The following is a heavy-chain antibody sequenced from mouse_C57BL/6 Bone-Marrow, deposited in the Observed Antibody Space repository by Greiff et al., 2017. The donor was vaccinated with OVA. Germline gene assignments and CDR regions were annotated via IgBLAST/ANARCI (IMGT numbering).Heavy chain of an antibody. CDR3: ARENYSNPYYFDY. V-gene: IGHV5-16*01. J-gene: IGHJ2*01. D-gene: IGHD2-5*01. CDR1: GFTFSDYY. Sequence: DVKLVESEGGLVQPGSSMKLSCTASGFTFSDYYMAWVRQVPEKGLEWVANINYDGSSTYYLDSLKSRFIISRDNAKNILYLQMSSLKSEDTATYYCARENYSNPYYFDYWGQGTTLTVSS. CDR2: INYDGSST.